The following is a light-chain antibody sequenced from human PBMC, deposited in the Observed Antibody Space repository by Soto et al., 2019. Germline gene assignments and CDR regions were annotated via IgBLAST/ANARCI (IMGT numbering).Light chain of an antibody. CDR1: QSVSSSY. Sequence: EIVLTQSPGTLSLSPGERATLSCRASQSVSSSYLAWYQQKPGQAPRLLIYGASNRATGIPDRFSGSGSGTDFTLTISRLEPEDFAVYYCQQYNNWPPVTFGQGTKVDIK. CDR2: GAS. V-gene: IGKV3-20*01. CDR3: QQYNNWPPVT. J-gene: IGKJ1*01.